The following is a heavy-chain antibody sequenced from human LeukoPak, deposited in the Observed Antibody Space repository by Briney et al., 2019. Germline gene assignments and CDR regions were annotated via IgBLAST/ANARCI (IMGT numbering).Heavy chain of an antibody. CDR3: ARFETRPHGSSTSCHAFDI. V-gene: IGHV3-21*01. D-gene: IGHD2-2*01. J-gene: IGHJ3*02. CDR1: GFTFSTYS. Sequence: PGDSLRLSCAASGFTFSTYSMNWVRQASGKGLEWVSSITSGSTHRYYADSVKGRFTISRDNAKTSLCLQMNSLRAEDTAVYYCARFETRPHGSSTSCHAFDIWGQGTMVTVSS. CDR2: ITSGSTHR.